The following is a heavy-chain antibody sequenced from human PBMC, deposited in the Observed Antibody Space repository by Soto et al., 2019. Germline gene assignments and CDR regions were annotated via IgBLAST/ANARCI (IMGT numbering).Heavy chain of an antibody. Sequence: SETLSLTCAVYGGSLSGYYWSWIRQFPGKGLEWIGEISRRGSTNYNPSLKSRVTISVDTSKNQFALKLNSMTAADTAVYYCAREWPGGRGFFDYWGQGTLVTAPQ. CDR3: AREWPGGRGFFDY. V-gene: IGHV4-34*01. CDR1: GGSLSGYY. J-gene: IGHJ4*02. CDR2: ISRRGST. D-gene: IGHD2-15*01.